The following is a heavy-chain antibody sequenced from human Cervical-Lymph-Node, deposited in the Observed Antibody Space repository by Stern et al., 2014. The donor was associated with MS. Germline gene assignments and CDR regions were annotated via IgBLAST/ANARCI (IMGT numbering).Heavy chain of an antibody. CDR2: IDPKSGGI. D-gene: IGHD5-18*01. CDR1: GYTFTDYH. Sequence: VQLLQSGAEVKKSGASVKVSCEASGYTFTDYHIHWARQAPGQGLEWMGWIDPKSGGITYAQTFQGRVTLTSDTSIGTAYMELSSLTSDDTAVYFCARDKSSYPDYWGQGTLVTISS. J-gene: IGHJ4*02. CDR3: ARDKSSYPDY. V-gene: IGHV1-2*02.